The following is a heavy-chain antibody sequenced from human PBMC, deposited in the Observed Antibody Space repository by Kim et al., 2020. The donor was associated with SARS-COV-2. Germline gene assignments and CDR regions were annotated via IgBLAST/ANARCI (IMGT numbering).Heavy chain of an antibody. CDR2: IYYSGST. CDR1: GGSISNYY. J-gene: IGHJ6*01. Sequence: SETLSLTCSVSGGSISNYYWSWIRQPPGKGLEWIGYIYYSGSTGYNPSLESRVTISVDTSKNQFSLKLSSVTAADTAVYYCARSNIGPNPPWDYDDYGM. CDR3: ARSNIGPNPPWDYDDYGM. V-gene: IGHV4-59*13. D-gene: IGHD3-16*01.